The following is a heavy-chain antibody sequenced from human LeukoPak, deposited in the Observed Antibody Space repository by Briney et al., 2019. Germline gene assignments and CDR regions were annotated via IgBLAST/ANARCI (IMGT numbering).Heavy chain of an antibody. V-gene: IGHV1-2*02. J-gene: IGHJ5*02. Sequence: GASVKVSCKASGYTFTGYYMHWVRQAPGQGLEWMGWINPNSGGTNYAQKFQGRVTMTRDTSISTAYVELSRLRSDDTAVYYCARVITGTANWFDPWGQGTLVTVSS. D-gene: IGHD1-20*01. CDR1: GYTFTGYY. CDR2: INPNSGGT. CDR3: ARVITGTANWFDP.